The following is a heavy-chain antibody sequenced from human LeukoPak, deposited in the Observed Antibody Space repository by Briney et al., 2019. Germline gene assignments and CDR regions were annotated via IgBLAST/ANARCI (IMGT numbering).Heavy chain of an antibody. CDR3: ATGTHYDLLPF. CDR2: FDPGSGEI. CDR1: GYSNTELS. J-gene: IGHJ4*02. D-gene: IGHD3-9*01. Sequence: ASVKVSCKVSGYSNTELSTHWVRQAPGKGLEWMGGFDPGSGEIIYQQKFQDRVTMTEDTSTDTAYMEWSSLRSEDTALYYCATGTHYDLLPFWGQGALVTVSS. V-gene: IGHV1-24*01.